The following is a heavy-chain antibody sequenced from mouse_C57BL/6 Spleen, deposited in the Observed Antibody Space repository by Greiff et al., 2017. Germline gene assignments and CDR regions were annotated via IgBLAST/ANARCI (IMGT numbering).Heavy chain of an antibody. CDR1: GYTFTSYW. CDR3: ARTPTLVPLFEY. D-gene: IGHD2-12*01. Sequence: QVQLQQPGAGLVKPGPSVSLSCTASGYTFTSYWMHWVKQRPGQGLEWIGVIDPSGGNTNYTAKFKSKATLTVDTSSSTAYMQLSSLTSEDSAVYYCARTPTLVPLFEYWGQGTTLTVST. CDR2: IDPSGGNT. V-gene: IGHV1-64*01. J-gene: IGHJ2*01.